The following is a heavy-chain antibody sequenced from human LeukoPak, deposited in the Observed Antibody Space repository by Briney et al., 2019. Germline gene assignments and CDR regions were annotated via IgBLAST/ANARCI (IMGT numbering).Heavy chain of an antibody. CDR2: ISSSSSYI. V-gene: IGHV3-21*01. CDR3: ARERKYYDFWSGYSDY. CDR1: VFTFSRYS. D-gene: IGHD3-3*01. J-gene: IGHJ4*02. Sequence: GGSLRLSCAPSVFTFSRYSMYWVREAPGKGLEWGSSISSSSSYIYYADSVKGRFTISRDNAKNSLYLQMNSLRAEDTAVYYCARERKYYDFWSGYSDYWGQGTLVTVSS.